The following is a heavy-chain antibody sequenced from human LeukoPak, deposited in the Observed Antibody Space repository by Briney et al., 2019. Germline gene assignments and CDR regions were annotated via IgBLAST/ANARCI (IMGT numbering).Heavy chain of an antibody. J-gene: IGHJ4*02. Sequence: GGSLRLSCAASGFTFSSYSMNWVRQAPGKGLEWVSSISSSSSYIYYADSVKGRFTISRDNSRNTLYLQMNSLRAEDTAVYYCARAPVWFGEWFFDYWGQGTLVTVSS. CDR1: GFTFSSYS. CDR2: ISSSSSYI. CDR3: ARAPVWFGEWFFDY. D-gene: IGHD3-10*01. V-gene: IGHV3-21*01.